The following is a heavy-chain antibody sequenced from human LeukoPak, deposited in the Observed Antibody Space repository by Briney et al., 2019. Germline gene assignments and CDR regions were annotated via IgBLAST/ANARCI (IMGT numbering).Heavy chain of an antibody. Sequence: SETLSLTCAVYGGSFSGYYWSWIRQLPGKGLEWIGEINHSGSTNYNPSLKSRVTISVDTSKNQFSLKLSSVTAADTAVYYCARYIAAAGPFDYWGQGILVTVSS. D-gene: IGHD6-13*01. CDR3: ARYIAAAGPFDY. V-gene: IGHV4-34*01. J-gene: IGHJ4*02. CDR2: INHSGST. CDR1: GGSFSGYY.